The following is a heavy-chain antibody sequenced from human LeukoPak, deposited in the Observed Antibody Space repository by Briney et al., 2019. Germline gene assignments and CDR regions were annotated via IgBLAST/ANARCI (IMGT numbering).Heavy chain of an antibody. V-gene: IGHV3-23*01. CDR2: ISGSGGST. CDR1: GFTFSTYG. J-gene: IGHJ4*02. CDR3: AKAPDSSGYEYYFDY. Sequence: GGSLRLTCAASGFTFSTYGMSWVRQAPGKGLEWVSAISGSGGSTYYADSVKGRFTISRDNSKNTLYLQMNSLRAEDTAVYYCAKAPDSSGYEYYFDYWGQGTLVTVSS. D-gene: IGHD3-22*01.